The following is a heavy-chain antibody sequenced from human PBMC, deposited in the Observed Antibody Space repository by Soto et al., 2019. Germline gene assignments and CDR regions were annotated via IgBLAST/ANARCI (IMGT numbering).Heavy chain of an antibody. CDR3: ARYNDRRQLGGNYCSILDL. Sequence: QVQLVQSGAEMKEPGTSVKVSCKTSGGTFSSSAISWLRQAPGKGLEWMGGIIPLFRTLDYAQKFQGRVTIATDESTNTSYMELSILTSDDTAVYYCARYNDRRQLGGNYCSILDLWGQGTTITVSS. CDR1: GGTFSSSA. D-gene: IGHD1-7*01. J-gene: IGHJ6*02. V-gene: IGHV1-69*05. CDR2: IIPLFRTL.